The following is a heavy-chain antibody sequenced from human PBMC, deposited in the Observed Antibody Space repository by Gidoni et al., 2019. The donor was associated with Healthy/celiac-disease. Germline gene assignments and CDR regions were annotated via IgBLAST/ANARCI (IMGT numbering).Heavy chain of an antibody. V-gene: IGHV4-59*01. D-gene: IGHD1-26*01. CDR2: IYNSGST. CDR3: ARLVGATTFDY. J-gene: IGHJ4*02. Sequence: QVQLQESGPGLVKPSETLSLTCTVSGGSISSYYWSWIRQPPGKGLEWIGYIYNSGSTNYSPSLKSRVTISVDRSKNQFSLKLSSVTAADTAVYYCARLVGATTFDYWGQGTLVTVSS. CDR1: GGSISSYY.